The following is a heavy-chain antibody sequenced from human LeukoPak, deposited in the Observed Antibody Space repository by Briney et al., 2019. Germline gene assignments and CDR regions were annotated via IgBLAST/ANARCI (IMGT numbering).Heavy chain of an antibody. CDR3: AKGLRYCDDFRLGY. Sequence: GGSLRLSCAASVFTFSTYGFHWVRQAPGKGLEWVAFIPSDGSDKYYADSVKGRFTISRDNSKNTLYLQMSSLRSEDTAVYYCAKGLRYCDDFRLGYWGQGTLVTVSS. D-gene: IGHD4-17*01. CDR2: IPSDGSDK. J-gene: IGHJ4*02. V-gene: IGHV3-30*02. CDR1: VFTFSTYG.